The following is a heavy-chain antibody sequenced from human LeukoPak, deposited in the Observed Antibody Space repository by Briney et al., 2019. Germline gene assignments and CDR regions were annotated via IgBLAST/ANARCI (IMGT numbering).Heavy chain of an antibody. CDR3: ARESEGGTGTSCPDY. J-gene: IGHJ4*02. CDR2: IQSNGRNK. Sequence: PGRSLRLSCAASGFTFSSDDMHWVRQAPGKGLEWVAGIQSNGRNKYYVDSVKGRFAISRDNSKSTLYLQVNSLRVEDTALYYCARESEGGTGTSCPDYWGQGTLVTVSS. D-gene: IGHD2-2*01. V-gene: IGHV3-30*03. CDR1: GFTFSSDD.